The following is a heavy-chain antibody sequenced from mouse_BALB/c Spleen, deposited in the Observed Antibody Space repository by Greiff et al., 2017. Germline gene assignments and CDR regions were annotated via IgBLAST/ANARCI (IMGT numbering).Heavy chain of an antibody. CDR1: GFTFSSFG. J-gene: IGHJ2*01. Sequence: EVKVVESGGGLVQPGGSRKLSCAASGFTFSSFGMHWVRQAPEKGLEWVAYISSGSSTIYYADTVKGRFTISRDNPKNTLFLQMTSLRSEDTAMYYCARSYRYDDYFDYWGQGTTLTVSS. V-gene: IGHV5-17*02. CDR3: ARSYRYDDYFDY. D-gene: IGHD2-14*01. CDR2: ISSGSSTI.